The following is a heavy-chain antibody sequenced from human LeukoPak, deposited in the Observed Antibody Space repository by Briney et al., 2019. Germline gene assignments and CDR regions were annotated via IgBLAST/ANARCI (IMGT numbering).Heavy chain of an antibody. V-gene: IGHV1-2*02. CDR2: INPNSGGT. CDR1: GYTFTGYY. J-gene: IGHJ5*02. CDR3: ARDQRYFDWTYSHHFIVPDSANNWFDP. D-gene: IGHD3-9*01. Sequence: ASVKVSCKASGYTFTGYYMHWVRQAPGQGLEWMGWINPNSGGTNYAQKFLGRVTMTRDTSISTAYMELSRLRSDDTAVYYCARDQRYFDWTYSHHFIVPDSANNWFDPWGQGTLVTVSS.